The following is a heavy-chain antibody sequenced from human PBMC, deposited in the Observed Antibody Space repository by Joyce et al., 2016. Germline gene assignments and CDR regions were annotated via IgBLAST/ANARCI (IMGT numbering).Heavy chain of an antibody. V-gene: IGHV3-21*01. CDR2: ISGSSSYI. CDR1: GFSFNDYV. CDR3: AREGFYNAGTYSSLDY. D-gene: IGHD6-13*01. J-gene: IGHJ4*02. Sequence: EVHLVESGGGLVKPGESLRLSCAASGFSFNDYVMHWVRQAPGKGLEWVSAISGSSSYIYEADSLKWRFIISRDNANSTLFLQMNGLRVEDTAVYYCAREGFYNAGTYSSLDYWGQGTLVTVSS.